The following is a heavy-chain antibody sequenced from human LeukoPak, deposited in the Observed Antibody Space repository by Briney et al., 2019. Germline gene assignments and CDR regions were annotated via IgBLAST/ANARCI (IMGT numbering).Heavy chain of an antibody. CDR2: MYYSGST. D-gene: IGHD3-10*01. CDR3: ARAQGSGRYYYYYMDV. J-gene: IGHJ6*03. Sequence: SETLSLTCAVYGGSFSGYYWSWIRQPRGKGLEWIGYMYYSGSTNYNPSLKSRVTISVDTSKNQFSLKLSSVTAADTAVYYCARAQGSGRYYYYYMDVWGKGTTVTISS. V-gene: IGHV4-59*01. CDR1: GGSFSGYY.